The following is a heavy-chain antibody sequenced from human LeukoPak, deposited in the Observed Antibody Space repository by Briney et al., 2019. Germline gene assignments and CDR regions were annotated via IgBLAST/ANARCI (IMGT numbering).Heavy chain of an antibody. D-gene: IGHD4-17*01. J-gene: IGHJ4*02. CDR3: ARQGYADFSPRPFDY. CDR2: IYYSGST. V-gene: IGHV4-39*01. CDR1: GGSISSSSYY. Sequence: KSSETLSLTCTVSGGSISSSSYYWGWIRQPPGKGLEWIGSIYYSGSTYYNPSLKSRVTISVDTSKNQFSPKLRSVTAADTAVFYCARQGYADFSPRPFDYWGQGTLVTVSS.